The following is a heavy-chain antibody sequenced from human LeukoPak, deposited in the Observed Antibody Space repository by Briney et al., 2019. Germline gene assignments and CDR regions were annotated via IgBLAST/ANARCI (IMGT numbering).Heavy chain of an antibody. D-gene: IGHD3-16*01. CDR3: GMTTWRVVAFDI. V-gene: IGHV3-64D*09. CDR1: GFTFSSYA. Sequence: GGSLRLSCSASGFTFSSYAMHWVRQAPGKGLEYVSAISSNEGSTYYADSVKGRFTISRDNSKNTLYLQMSSLRAEDTAVYYCGMTTWRVVAFDIWGQGTMVTVSS. CDR2: ISSNEGST. J-gene: IGHJ3*02.